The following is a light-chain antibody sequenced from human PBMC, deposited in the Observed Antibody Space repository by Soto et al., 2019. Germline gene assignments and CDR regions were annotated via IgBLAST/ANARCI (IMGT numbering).Light chain of an antibody. V-gene: IGLV2-8*01. CDR1: SSDVGGFNY. CDR3: SSYRGSDTSYV. J-gene: IGLJ1*01. Sequence: QSVLTQPPSASGSPGQSVTISCSGTSSDVGGFNYVSWYQQHPGRAPKVLIYEVNKRPSGVPDRFSGSKSGSTASLTVSGLQAEDEAEYYCSSYRGSDTSYVFGTGTKVTVL. CDR2: EVN.